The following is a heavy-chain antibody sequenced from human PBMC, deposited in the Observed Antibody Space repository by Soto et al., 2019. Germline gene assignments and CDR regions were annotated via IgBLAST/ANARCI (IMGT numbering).Heavy chain of an antibody. CDR2: IYDTGST. CDR3: ARCPIDHNWLDP. D-gene: IGHD3-9*01. CDR1: GSDITTYY. J-gene: IGHJ5*02. Sequence: LSLTCTVSGSDITTYYWSWLRQSPGKGLEWIGHIYDTGSTTYNPSLKSRVTISVDTSNKQFSLRLTSVTAADTAVYYCARCPIDHNWLDPWGQGTMVTVYS. V-gene: IGHV4-59*01.